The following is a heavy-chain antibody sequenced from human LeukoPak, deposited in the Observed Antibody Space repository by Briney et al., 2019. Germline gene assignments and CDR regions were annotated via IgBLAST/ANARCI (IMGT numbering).Heavy chain of an antibody. CDR1: GFTFSSYS. V-gene: IGHV3-21*01. J-gene: IGHJ4*02. D-gene: IGHD6-13*01. Sequence: PGGSLRLSCAASGFTFSSYSMNWVRQAPGKGLEWVSSISSSSSYIYYADSVKGRFTISRDNAKNSLYLQMNSLGAEDTAVYYCARFSSSSINYWGQGTLVTVSS. CDR3: ARFSSSSINY. CDR2: ISSSSSYI.